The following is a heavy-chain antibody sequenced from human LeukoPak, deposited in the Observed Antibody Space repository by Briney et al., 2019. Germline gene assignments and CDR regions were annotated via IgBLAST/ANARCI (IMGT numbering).Heavy chain of an antibody. CDR2: MYYNGGP. V-gene: IGHV4-59*01. D-gene: IGHD3-22*01. J-gene: IGHJ4*02. Sequence: PSETLSLTCTVSGGSISGYSWSWIRQPPGKGLEWIGYMYYNGGPTYNPSLESRVTISADTSKNQLSLKLTSVTAADTAVYYCAGADSSGYSIFGYWGQGTLVTVSS. CDR3: AGADSSGYSIFGY. CDR1: GGSISGYS.